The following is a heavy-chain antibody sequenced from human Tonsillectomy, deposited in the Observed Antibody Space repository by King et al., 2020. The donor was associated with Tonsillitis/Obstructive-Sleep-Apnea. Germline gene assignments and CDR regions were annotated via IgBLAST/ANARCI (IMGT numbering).Heavy chain of an antibody. D-gene: IGHD1-14*01. CDR2: INSDGSST. Sequence: VQLVESGGGLVQPGGSLRLSCAASVFTFSIYRMHWVRQAPGKGLVWVSRINSDGSSTTYSDSVKGRFTLSRDNTKNTLYLQMNSLRAEDTAVYYCASGRGIHAFDIWGQGTMVTVSS. CDR3: ASGRGIHAFDI. J-gene: IGHJ3*02. CDR1: VFTFSIYR. V-gene: IGHV3-74*01.